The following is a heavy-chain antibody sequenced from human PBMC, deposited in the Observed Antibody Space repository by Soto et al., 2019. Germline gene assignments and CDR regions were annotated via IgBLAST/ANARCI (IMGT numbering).Heavy chain of an antibody. Sequence: ASVKVSCKASGYTFTSYYMHWVRQAPGQGLEWMGIINPSGGSTSYAQKFQGRVTMTRDTSTSTVYMELSSLRSEDTVVYYCARDRGYSTDWFYYYGMAVWGQGTTVTVSS. CDR1: GYTFTSYY. D-gene: IGHD3-9*01. V-gene: IGHV1-46*01. CDR3: ARDRGYSTDWFYYYGMAV. CDR2: INPSGGST. J-gene: IGHJ6*02.